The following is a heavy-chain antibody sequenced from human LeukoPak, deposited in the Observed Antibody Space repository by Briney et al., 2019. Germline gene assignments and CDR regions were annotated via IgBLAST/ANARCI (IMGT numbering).Heavy chain of an antibody. V-gene: IGHV3-21*04. D-gene: IGHD6-6*01. CDR1: GFTFSSYN. Sequence: GGSLRLSCAASGFTFSSYNMNWVRQAPGKGLKWVSSISSTSSYIYYADSVKGRFTISRDNAKNSLYLQINSLRAEDTAVYYCARSSYSSSSSVWGQGTMVTVSS. CDR3: ARSSYSSSSSV. J-gene: IGHJ3*01. CDR2: ISSTSSYI.